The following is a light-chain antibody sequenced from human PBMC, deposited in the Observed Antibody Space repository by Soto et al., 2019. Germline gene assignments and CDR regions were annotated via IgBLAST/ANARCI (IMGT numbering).Light chain of an antibody. J-gene: IGKJ5*01. CDR2: AAS. V-gene: IGKV3-15*01. Sequence: EIVMTQSPATLSVSPGERVTLSCGASQSVRSNLAWYQQKPGQAPRLLIYAASTRATGIPARFSGSGSGTDFTLAISSLQSEACAVYYCQQYNSWPLTFGQGTRLEIK. CDR3: QQYNSWPLT. CDR1: QSVRSN.